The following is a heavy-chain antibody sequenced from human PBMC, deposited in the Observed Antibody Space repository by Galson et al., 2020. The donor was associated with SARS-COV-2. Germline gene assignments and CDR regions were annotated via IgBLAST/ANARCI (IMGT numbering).Heavy chain of an antibody. CDR2: IKQDGSEK. D-gene: IGHD3-3*01. CDR1: GFTFSSYW. Sequence: PGGSLRLSCAASGFTFSSYWMSWVRQAPGKGLEWVANIKQDGSEKYYVDSVKGRFTISRDNAKNSLYLQMNSLRAEDTAVYYCARDFERELYDFWSGYYPLGRGMDVWGQGTTVTVSS. V-gene: IGHV3-7*01. CDR3: ARDFERELYDFWSGYYPLGRGMDV. J-gene: IGHJ6*02.